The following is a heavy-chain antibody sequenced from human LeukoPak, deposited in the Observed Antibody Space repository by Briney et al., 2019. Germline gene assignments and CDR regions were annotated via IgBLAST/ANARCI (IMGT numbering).Heavy chain of an antibody. CDR1: AFTFGSYN. CDR2: ITSTGSAT. CDR3: AKLSSGSYSDY. D-gene: IGHD1-26*01. Sequence: GESLKISCAASAFTFGSYNMIWVRQAPGKGLEWVSAITSTGSATYYADSVKGRFTISRDNSKNTLYLQMDSLRVEDTAVYYCAKLSSGSYSDYWGQGTLVAVSS. V-gene: IGHV3-23*01. J-gene: IGHJ4*02.